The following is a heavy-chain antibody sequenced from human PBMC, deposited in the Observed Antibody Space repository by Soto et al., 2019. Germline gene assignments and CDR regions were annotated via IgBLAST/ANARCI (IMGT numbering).Heavy chain of an antibody. J-gene: IGHJ6*02. CDR2: ISSSSSTI. CDR3: ARDLHYDILTGYYLGHYYYYGMDV. V-gene: IGHV3-48*01. CDR1: GFTFSSCD. Sequence: VGSLRLSCTASGFTFSSCDMIWFRQAPGKGPEWVSYISSSSSTIYYADSVKGRFTISRDNAKNSLYLQMNSLRAEDTAVYYCARDLHYDILTGYYLGHYYYYGMDVWGQGT. D-gene: IGHD3-9*01.